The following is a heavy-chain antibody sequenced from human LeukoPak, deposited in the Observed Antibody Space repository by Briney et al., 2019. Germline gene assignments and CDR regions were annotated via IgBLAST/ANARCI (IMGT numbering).Heavy chain of an antibody. Sequence: SETLSLTCTVSGGSISSGTYYWSWIRQPAGKGLEWIGRIYISGSTNHNPSLKSRVTISVDASKNQFSLKLSSVTAEDTAVYYCARDAYDHVWGSYRSFDYWGQGTLVTVSS. CDR2: IYISGST. J-gene: IGHJ4*02. D-gene: IGHD3-16*02. CDR1: GGSISSGTYY. V-gene: IGHV4-61*02. CDR3: ARDAYDHVWGSYRSFDY.